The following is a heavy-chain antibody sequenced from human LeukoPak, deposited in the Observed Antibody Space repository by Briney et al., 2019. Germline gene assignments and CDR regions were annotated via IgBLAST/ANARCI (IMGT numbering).Heavy chain of an antibody. Sequence: GGSLRLSCAVSGFTFSDYYMNWIRQAPGKGLEWVSYISSSGSTIYYADSVKGRFTISRDNSKNTLYLQMNSLRAEDTALYYCAKLWSGPYGGSGRDYWGQGTLVTVSS. CDR3: AKLWSGPYGGSGRDY. J-gene: IGHJ4*02. CDR1: GFTFSDYY. D-gene: IGHD4-23*01. CDR2: ISSSGSTI. V-gene: IGHV3-11*01.